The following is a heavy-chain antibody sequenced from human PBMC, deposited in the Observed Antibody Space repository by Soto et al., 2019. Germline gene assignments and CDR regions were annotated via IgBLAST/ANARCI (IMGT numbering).Heavy chain of an antibody. CDR2: IYYSGST. V-gene: IGHV4-59*01. J-gene: IGHJ6*02. CDR1: GGSISSYY. D-gene: IGHD5-18*01. Sequence: QVQLQESGPGLVKPSETLSLTCTVSGGSISSYYWSWIRQPPGKGLEWIGYIYYSGSTNYNPSLKSRVTISVDTSKNQFSLKLSSVTGADTAVYYCARGVEVEMATANYYYYGMDVWGQGTTVTVSS. CDR3: ARGVEVEMATANYYYYGMDV.